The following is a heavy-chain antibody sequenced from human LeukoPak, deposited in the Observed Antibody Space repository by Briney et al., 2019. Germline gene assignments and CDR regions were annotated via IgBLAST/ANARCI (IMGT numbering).Heavy chain of an antibody. V-gene: IGHV3-11*01. CDR2: ISSSGGTI. CDR3: AKEGGDWGEGYFDY. Sequence: GGSLRLSCAASGFTFSDSYMSWIRQVPGKGLEWISYISSSGGTIYYADSEKGRFTISRDNAKNSLYLQMNSLRAEDTAVYYCAKEGGDWGEGYFDYWGQGTLVTVSS. D-gene: IGHD7-27*01. J-gene: IGHJ4*02. CDR1: GFTFSDSY.